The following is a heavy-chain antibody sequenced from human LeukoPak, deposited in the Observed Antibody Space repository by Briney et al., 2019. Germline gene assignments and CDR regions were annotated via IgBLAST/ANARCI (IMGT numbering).Heavy chain of an antibody. CDR2: ISGDGGTT. D-gene: IGHD2-2*01. V-gene: IGHV3-23*01. Sequence: GGSLRLSCEASGFTFGAYAMSWVRQAPGKGLEWVSFISGDGGTTFYADSVKGRFTISRVNSQSTLYLQVRSLTAEDTALYYCAKQAAIKSGAFDSWGQGTLVTVSS. CDR1: GFTFGAYA. CDR3: AKQAAIKSGAFDS. J-gene: IGHJ4*02.